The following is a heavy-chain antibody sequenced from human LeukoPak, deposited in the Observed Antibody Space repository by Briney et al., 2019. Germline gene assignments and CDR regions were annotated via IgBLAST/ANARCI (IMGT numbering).Heavy chain of an antibody. CDR2: VHNVGST. D-gene: IGHD6-19*01. J-gene: IGHJ4*02. CDR1: GVSTTNGIYY. Sequence: PSETLSLTCIVSGVSTTNGIYYWAWIRQSPGKGLEWIGSVHNVGSTYYNLSLRSRVTMSIDTSKNQFPLRLNSVTAADTAVYYCARHAEYNSGWHFYLDHWGQGILVTVSS. CDR3: ARHAEYNSGWHFYLDH. V-gene: IGHV4-39*01.